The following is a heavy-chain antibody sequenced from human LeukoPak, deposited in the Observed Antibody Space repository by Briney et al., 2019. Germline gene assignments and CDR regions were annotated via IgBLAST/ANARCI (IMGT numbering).Heavy chain of an antibody. D-gene: IGHD5-24*01. CDR3: ARFGRRWLQSNTDY. CDR2: IYTSGST. V-gene: IGHV4-61*02. J-gene: IGHJ4*02. CDR1: GGSISSSNW. Sequence: PSETLSLTCAVSGGSISSSNWWSWVRQPAGKGLEWIGRIYTSGSTNYNPSLKGRVTISVDTSKNQFSLKLSSVTAADTAVYYCARFGRRWLQSNTDYWGQGTLVTVSS.